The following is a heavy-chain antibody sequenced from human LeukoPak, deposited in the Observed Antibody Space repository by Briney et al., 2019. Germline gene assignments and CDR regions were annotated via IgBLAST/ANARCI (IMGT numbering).Heavy chain of an antibody. V-gene: IGHV1-18*01. D-gene: IGHD2-2*02. CDR1: GYTFTRYG. Sequence: ASVKVSCKSSGYTFTRYGISWVRQAPGQRLGWKGRNSAYNGHTNYTQKLQGRVTMTTDASTSTAYMELRSLRSDDTAVYFCVRDGHRLYDYYYYYMDVWGKGTTVTVSS. J-gene: IGHJ6*03. CDR3: VRDGHRLYDYYYYYMDV. CDR2: NSAYNGHT.